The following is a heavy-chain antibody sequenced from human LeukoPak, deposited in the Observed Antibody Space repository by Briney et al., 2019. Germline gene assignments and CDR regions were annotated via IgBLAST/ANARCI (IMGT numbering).Heavy chain of an antibody. CDR3: ARLYSNSRTRSFDY. Sequence: PGGSLRLSCAASGFTFSSYAMHWVRQAPGKGLEYVSAISSNGGSTYYANSVKGRFTISRDNSKNTLYLQMGSLRAENMAVYYCARLYSNSRTRSFDYWGQGTLVTVSS. CDR1: GFTFSSYA. D-gene: IGHD4-11*01. CDR2: ISSNGGST. J-gene: IGHJ4*02. V-gene: IGHV3-64*01.